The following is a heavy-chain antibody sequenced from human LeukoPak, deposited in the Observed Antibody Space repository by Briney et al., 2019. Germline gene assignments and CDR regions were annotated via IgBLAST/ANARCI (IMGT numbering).Heavy chain of an antibody. Sequence: GGSLRLSCAASGFTFSSYSMNWVRQAPGKGLEWVSSISSSSSYIYYADSVKGRFTISRDNAKNSLYLQMNSLRAEDTAVYYCARVNHERPYGSFDYWGQGTLVTVSS. D-gene: IGHD3-10*01. J-gene: IGHJ4*02. CDR3: ARVNHERPYGSFDY. CDR2: ISSSSSYI. V-gene: IGHV3-21*01. CDR1: GFTFSSYS.